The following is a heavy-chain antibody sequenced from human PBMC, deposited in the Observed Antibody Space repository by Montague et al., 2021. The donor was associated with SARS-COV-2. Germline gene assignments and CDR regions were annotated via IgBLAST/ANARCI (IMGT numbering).Heavy chain of an antibody. CDR2: IDWDDDT. D-gene: IGHD2-15*01. CDR3: ARMRRRGGSVLDDPFDM. CDR1: GFSLTTSGMS. Sequence: PALVKPTQTLTLTCTFSGFSLTTSGMSVTWIRQPPGKALEWLAHIDWDDDTYYRTSLETRLTLPKDTSKNQVALTMTNVDPADTGTYFCARMRRRGGSVLDDPFDMWGQGTFVTVSS. V-gene: IGHV2-70*13. J-gene: IGHJ3*02.